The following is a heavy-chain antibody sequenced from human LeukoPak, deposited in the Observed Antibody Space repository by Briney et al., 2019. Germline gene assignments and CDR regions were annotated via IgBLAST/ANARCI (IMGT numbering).Heavy chain of an antibody. J-gene: IGHJ4*02. CDR2: ISSSGRPI. CDR3: AREREHDYGTDY. Sequence: GGSLRLSCAASGFTFTSYSMNWVRQAPGKGLEWVSYISSSGRPIYYADPVKGRFTISRDNAKNSLYLQMNGLRAEDTAVYYCAREREHDYGTDYWGQGTPVTLSS. V-gene: IGHV3-48*01. CDR1: GFTFTSYS. D-gene: IGHD4-17*01.